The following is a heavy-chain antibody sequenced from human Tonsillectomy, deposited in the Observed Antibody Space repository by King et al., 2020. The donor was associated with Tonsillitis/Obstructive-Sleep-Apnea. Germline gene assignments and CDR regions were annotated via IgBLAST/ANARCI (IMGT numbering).Heavy chain of an antibody. V-gene: IGHV1-69*01. CDR3: ARGVDYYGSGSYSFDY. Sequence: QLVQSGAEVKKPGSSVKVSCKASGGTFSSYAISWVRQAPGQGLEWMGGIIPIFVTANYAQKFQGRVTITPDESTSTAYMELSSLRSEDTAVYYCARGVDYYGSGSYSFDYWGQGTLVTVSS. CDR2: IIPIFVTA. CDR1: GGTFSSYA. D-gene: IGHD3-10*01. J-gene: IGHJ4*02.